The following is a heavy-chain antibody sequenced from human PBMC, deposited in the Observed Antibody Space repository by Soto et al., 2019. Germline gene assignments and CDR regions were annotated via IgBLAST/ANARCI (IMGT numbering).Heavy chain of an antibody. D-gene: IGHD2-21*02. V-gene: IGHV3-23*01. Sequence: GGSLRLSCAASVVIFSNYAMNWVRQAPGKGLEWVSAISGSGGSTFYAGSVKGRFTISRDNSKNTLSLQMSSLRAEDTAVYYCATQYGDSPYYNYGMDVWGQGTTVTVSS. J-gene: IGHJ6*02. CDR2: ISGSGGST. CDR3: ATQYGDSPYYNYGMDV. CDR1: VVIFSNYA.